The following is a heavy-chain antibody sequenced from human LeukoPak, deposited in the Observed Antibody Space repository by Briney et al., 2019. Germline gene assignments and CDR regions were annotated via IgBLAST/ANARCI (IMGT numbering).Heavy chain of an antibody. Sequence: SETLSLTCTVSGGSISSGSYYWRWIRQPAGKGLEWIGRIYTSGSTNYNPSLKSRVTISVDTSKNQFSLRLSSVTAADTAAYFCARENWRSKSIDFDSWGQGTLVTVSS. V-gene: IGHV4-61*02. CDR2: IYTSGST. D-gene: IGHD6-6*01. J-gene: IGHJ4*02. CDR1: GGSISSGSYY. CDR3: ARENWRSKSIDFDS.